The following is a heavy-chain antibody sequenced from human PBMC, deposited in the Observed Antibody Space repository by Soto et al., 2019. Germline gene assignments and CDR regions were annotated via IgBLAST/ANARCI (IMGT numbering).Heavy chain of an antibody. J-gene: IGHJ2*01. V-gene: IGHV1-69*08. CDR1: GGPFSSHT. CDR2: IIPALGTT. D-gene: IGHD4-17*01. CDR3: ARPDFGDYWYFDP. Sequence: QDQLVQSGAEVKKPGSSVKVSCKAFGGPFSSHTFSWVRQAPGQGLEWMGRIIPALGTTTYAQKFQGRVTITADEAVTTVYMELNSLSTEDTALYYCARPDFGDYWYFDPLGRGTLVTVSS.